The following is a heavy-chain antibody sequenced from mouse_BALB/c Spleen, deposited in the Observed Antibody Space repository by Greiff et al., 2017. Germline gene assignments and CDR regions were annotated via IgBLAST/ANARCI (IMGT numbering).Heavy chain of an antibody. V-gene: IGHV1S81*02. J-gene: IGHJ4*01. CDR2: INPSNGRT. CDR1: GYTFTSYW. CDR3: ASGLGYAMDY. Sequence: QVQLQQPGAELVKPGASVKLSCKASGYTFTSYWMHWVKQRPGQGLEWIGEINPSNGRTNYNEKFKSKATLTVDKSSSTAYMQLSSLTSEDSAVYYCASGLGYAMDYWGQGTTVTVSS.